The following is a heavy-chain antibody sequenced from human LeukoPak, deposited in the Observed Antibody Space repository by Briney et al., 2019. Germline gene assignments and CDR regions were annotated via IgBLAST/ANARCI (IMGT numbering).Heavy chain of an antibody. D-gene: IGHD3-10*01. Sequence: GASVKVSCKASGYTFTSYAMHWVRQAPGQRLEWMGWINAGNGNTKYSQKFQGRVTITRDTSASTAYMELSSLRSEDTAVYYCARDVLLWFGELFPPPFDYWGQGTPVTVSS. CDR3: ARDVLLWFGELFPPPFDY. J-gene: IGHJ4*02. CDR2: INAGNGNT. CDR1: GYTFTSYA. V-gene: IGHV1-3*01.